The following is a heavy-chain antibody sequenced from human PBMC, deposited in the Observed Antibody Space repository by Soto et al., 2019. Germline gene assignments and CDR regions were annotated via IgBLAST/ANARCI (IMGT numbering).Heavy chain of an antibody. CDR1: GGSFSGYY. Sequence: SETLCLTCAVDGGSFSGYYWSWIRQPPGKGLEWIGEINHSGSTNYNPSLKSRVTISVDTSKNQFSLKLSSVTAADTAVYYCARAALTYYDYIWGSYRYGNFDYWGQGTLVTVSS. CDR2: INHSGST. J-gene: IGHJ4*02. V-gene: IGHV4-34*01. D-gene: IGHD3-16*02. CDR3: ARAALTYYDYIWGSYRYGNFDY.